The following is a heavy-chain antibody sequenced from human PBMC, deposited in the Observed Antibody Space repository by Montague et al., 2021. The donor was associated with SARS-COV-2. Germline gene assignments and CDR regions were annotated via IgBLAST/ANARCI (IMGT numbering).Heavy chain of an antibody. D-gene: IGHD3-3*01. Sequence: SETLSLTCTVSGGSISSSSYCWGWIRQPPGKGLEWIGSIYYSGSTYYNPSLKSRVTISVDTSKNQFSLKLSSVTAADTAVYYCARQGMAGITIFGVVLPNYGMDVWGQGTTVTVSS. J-gene: IGHJ6*02. V-gene: IGHV4-39*01. CDR1: GGSISSSSYC. CDR2: IYYSGST. CDR3: ARQGMAGITIFGVVLPNYGMDV.